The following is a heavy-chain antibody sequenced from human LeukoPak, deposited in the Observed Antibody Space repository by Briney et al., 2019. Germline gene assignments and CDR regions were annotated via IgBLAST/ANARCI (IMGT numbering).Heavy chain of an antibody. V-gene: IGHV3-21*01. CDR3: ARDPWGGSYLDY. CDR2: ISSSSLYI. J-gene: IGHJ4*02. CDR1: GFTFSSYS. Sequence: PGGSLRLSCAASGFTFSSYSMNWVRQAPGKGLEWASSISSSSLYIYYADSVKGRFTISRDNAKNSLYLQMNSLRAEDTAVYYCARDPWGGSYLDYWGQGTLVTVSS. D-gene: IGHD7-27*01.